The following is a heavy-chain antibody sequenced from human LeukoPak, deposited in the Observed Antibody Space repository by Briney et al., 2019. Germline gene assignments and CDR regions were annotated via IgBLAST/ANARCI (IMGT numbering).Heavy chain of an antibody. V-gene: IGHV4-4*02. D-gene: IGHD3-9*01. CDR3: ARDGRGRYFDWSLDY. Sequence: PSETLSLTCAVSGGPLSSSNWWSWVRQPPGKGLEWIGEIYHSGSTNYDPSLKSRVTISVDKSKNQFSLKLSSVTAADTAVYYCARDGRGRYFDWSLDYWGQGTLVTVSS. J-gene: IGHJ4*02. CDR1: GGPLSSSNW. CDR2: IYHSGST.